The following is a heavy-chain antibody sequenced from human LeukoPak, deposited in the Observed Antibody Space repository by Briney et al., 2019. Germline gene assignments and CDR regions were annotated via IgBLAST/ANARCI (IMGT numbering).Heavy chain of an antibody. D-gene: IGHD2-2*01. J-gene: IGHJ3*02. CDR3: ARGYCSSINCYAFDI. CDR1: GFTFSSYA. CDR2: ISGSGGST. Sequence: GGSLRLSCAASGFTFSSYAMSWVRQAPGKGLEWVSTISGSGGSTYYADSVKGRFTISRDNSKNTLSLQMNSLRADDTAVYYCARGYCSSINCYAFDIWGQGKMVTVSS. V-gene: IGHV3-23*01.